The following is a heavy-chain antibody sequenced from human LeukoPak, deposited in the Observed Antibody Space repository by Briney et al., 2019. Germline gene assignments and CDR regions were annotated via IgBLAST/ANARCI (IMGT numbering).Heavy chain of an antibody. J-gene: IGHJ4*02. D-gene: IGHD4/OR15-4a*01. V-gene: IGHV4-59*12. CDR2: MYYSGST. CDR3: AREGRMSMGIEY. Sequence: SETLSLTCTVSGVSGDSISSYYWSWIRQPPGKGLEWIGYMYYSGSTKYNPSLKSRVTISVDTSKNQFSLKLSSVTAADTAVYFCAREGRMSMGIEYWGQGTLVTVSS. CDR1: GDSISSYY.